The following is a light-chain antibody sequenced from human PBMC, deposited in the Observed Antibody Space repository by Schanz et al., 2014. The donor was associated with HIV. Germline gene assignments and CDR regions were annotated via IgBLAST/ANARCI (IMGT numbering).Light chain of an antibody. CDR3: SSYTSISTLV. CDR1: SNDVGGYNF. J-gene: IGLJ1*01. CDR2: EVT. Sequence: QSALTQPPSASGSPGQSVTISCTGTSNDVGGYNFVSWYQEHPGKAPKLLIYEVTKRPSGVSGRFSGSKSGNTASLTVSGLQAEDEADYYCSSYTSISTLVFGTGTKLTVL. V-gene: IGLV2-8*01.